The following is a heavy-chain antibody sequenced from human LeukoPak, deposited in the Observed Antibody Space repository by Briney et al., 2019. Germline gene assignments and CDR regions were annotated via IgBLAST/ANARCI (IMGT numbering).Heavy chain of an antibody. V-gene: IGHV1-8*01. J-gene: IGHJ6*03. Sequence: ASVKVSCKASGYTFTSYDINWVRQATGQGLEWMGWMNPNSGNTGYAQKFQGRVTMTRNTSISTAYMELSSLRSEDTAVYYCARTVRVTDQHYYYYYMDVWGKGTTVTVSS. D-gene: IGHD1-14*01. CDR3: ARTVRVTDQHYYYYYMDV. CDR1: GYTFTSYD. CDR2: MNPNSGNT.